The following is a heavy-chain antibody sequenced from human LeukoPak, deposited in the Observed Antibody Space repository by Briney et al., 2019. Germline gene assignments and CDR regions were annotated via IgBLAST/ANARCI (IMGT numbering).Heavy chain of an antibody. CDR2: TDPSSGHV. D-gene: IGHD3-10*01. Sequence: ASVEVSCKASGYTFTSSYLHWVRQAPGQGLEWVGRTDPSSGHVHYAKKFQGRLTVTRDTSTNTVYMDLSSLRFEDTAAYYCAREPTDGSCYFDYWGQGALVTVSS. CDR1: GYTFTSSY. CDR3: AREPTDGSCYFDY. V-gene: IGHV1-46*01. J-gene: IGHJ4*02.